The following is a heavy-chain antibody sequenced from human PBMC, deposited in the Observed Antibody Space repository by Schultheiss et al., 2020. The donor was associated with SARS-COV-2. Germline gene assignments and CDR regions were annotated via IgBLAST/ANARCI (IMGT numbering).Heavy chain of an antibody. Sequence: GESLKISCTTSGFSFTNNDMNWVRQAPGQGLEWVGYIRSEAYGGTTEYAASVKGRFTISRDDSKSIAYLQMNSLKTEDTAVYYCTRDDDFWSGYPSYYWGQGTLVTVSS. V-gene: IGHV3-49*04. J-gene: IGHJ4*02. D-gene: IGHD3-3*01. CDR3: TRDDDFWSGYPSYY. CDR2: IRSEAYGGTT. CDR1: GFSFTNND.